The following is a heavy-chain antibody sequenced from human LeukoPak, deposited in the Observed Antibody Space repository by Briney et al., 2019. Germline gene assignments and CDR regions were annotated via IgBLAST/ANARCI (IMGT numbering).Heavy chain of an antibody. CDR3: ARDRALYYYDSSGYFDY. CDR2: IYYSGST. CDR1: GGSISSYY. J-gene: IGHJ4*02. D-gene: IGHD3-22*01. Sequence: SETLSLTCTVSGGSISSYYWSWIRQPPGEGLEWIGYIYYSGSTNYNPSLKSRVTISVDTSKNQFSLKLSSVTAADTAVYYCARDRALYYYDSSGYFDYWGQGTLVTVSS. V-gene: IGHV4-59*01.